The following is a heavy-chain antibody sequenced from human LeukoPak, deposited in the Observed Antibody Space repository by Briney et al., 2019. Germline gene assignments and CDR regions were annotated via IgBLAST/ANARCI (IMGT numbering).Heavy chain of an antibody. D-gene: IGHD3-22*01. V-gene: IGHV1-18*01. CDR3: ARSYYYDGSGYSQNDAFDI. CDR1: GYTFTNYG. Sequence: ASVKVSCKASGYTFTNYGISWVRQAPGQGLEWMGWVSAYDGNTNYAQNLQGRVTMTTDPSTSTAYVELRSLRSDDTAVYYCARSYYYDGSGYSQNDAFDIWGQGTMVTVSS. J-gene: IGHJ3*02. CDR2: VSAYDGNT.